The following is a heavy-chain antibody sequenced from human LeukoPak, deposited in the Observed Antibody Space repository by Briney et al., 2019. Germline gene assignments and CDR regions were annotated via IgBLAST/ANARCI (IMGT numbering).Heavy chain of an antibody. D-gene: IGHD6-13*01. CDR3: ARSRFREQLVRNAFDI. CDR2: IIPIFGTA. Sequence: SAKVSCKASGGTFSIYAISWVRQAPGQGLEWMGGIIPIFGTANYAQKFQGRVTITADESTSTAYMELSSLRSEDTAVYYCARSRFREQLVRNAFDIWGQGTMVTVSS. V-gene: IGHV1-69*13. J-gene: IGHJ3*02. CDR1: GGTFSIYA.